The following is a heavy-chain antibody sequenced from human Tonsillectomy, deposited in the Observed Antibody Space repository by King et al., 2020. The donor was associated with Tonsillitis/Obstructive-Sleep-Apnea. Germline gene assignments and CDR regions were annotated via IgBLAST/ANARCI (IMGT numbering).Heavy chain of an antibody. V-gene: IGHV3-48*03. CDR2: MSGSGNTI. CDR3: ARDTGTVAAWGDY. D-gene: IGHD3-16*01. CDR1: GFTFKTFE. J-gene: IGHJ4*02. Sequence: VQLVESGGGLVQPGGSLRLSCAASGFTFKTFEMNWVRQAPGKGLEWLAYMSGSGNTIYYADSVKARFTISRDNAKNSLFLQMNSLRVEDTAVYYCARDTGTVAAWGDYWGQGTLVTVSS.